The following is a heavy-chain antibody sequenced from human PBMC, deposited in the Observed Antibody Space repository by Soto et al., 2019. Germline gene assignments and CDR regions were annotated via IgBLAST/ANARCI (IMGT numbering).Heavy chain of an antibody. D-gene: IGHD5-18*01. CDR1: GFTFSSYG. Sequence: QVQLVESGGGVVQPGRSPRLSCAASGFTFSSYGMHWVRQAPGKGLEWVAVISYDGSNKYYADSVKGRFTISRDNSKNTLYLQMNSLRAEDTAVYYCAKDLDPWIQLWIFDYWGQGTLVTVSS. J-gene: IGHJ4*02. CDR2: ISYDGSNK. V-gene: IGHV3-30*18. CDR3: AKDLDPWIQLWIFDY.